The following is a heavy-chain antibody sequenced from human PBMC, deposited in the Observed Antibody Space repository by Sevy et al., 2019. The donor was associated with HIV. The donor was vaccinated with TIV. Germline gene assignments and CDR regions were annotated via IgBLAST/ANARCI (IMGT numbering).Heavy chain of an antibody. J-gene: IGHJ4*02. CDR3: ARLDATRAKGYYFDY. D-gene: IGHD1-1*01. Sequence: SETLSLTCTVSGGSINSRTSYWGWIRQPPGKGLEWIGIIYYSGVTYYNPSLKSRVTISVDTSKNQFSLKLSSVTAADTAVYYCARLDATRAKGYYFDYWGQGTLVTVSS. V-gene: IGHV4-39*01. CDR1: GGSINSRTSY. CDR2: IYYSGVT.